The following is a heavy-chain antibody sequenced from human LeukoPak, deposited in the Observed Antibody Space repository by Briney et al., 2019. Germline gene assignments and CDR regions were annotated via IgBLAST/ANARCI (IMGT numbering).Heavy chain of an antibody. CDR2: IHGSGST. V-gene: IGHV4-4*07. D-gene: IGHD6-13*01. J-gene: IGHJ4*02. CDR3: ARIGRGSSWFPFDY. Sequence: SETLSLTCTVSSGSISNSLWSWIRQPAGKGLEWVGRIHGSGSTNYNPSLKSRVTISVDTSKNQFSLKLSSVTAADTAVYYCARIGRGSSWFPFDYWGQGTLVTVSS. CDR1: SGSISNSL.